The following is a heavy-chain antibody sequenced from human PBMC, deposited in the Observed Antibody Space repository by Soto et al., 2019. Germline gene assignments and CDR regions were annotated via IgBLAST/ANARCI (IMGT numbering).Heavy chain of an antibody. CDR2: IIPVLGRA. Sequence: QVQLVQSGAEVKKPGSSVKVSCKASGGTFDTFAFSWVRQAPGQGLEWLGGIIPVLGRANYAQRFQDRVSASADGSTSTAFMELSSLNSDDTAVYYCARGPWTQEGPKYYFDFWGQGTLATVSS. V-gene: IGHV1-69*01. D-gene: IGHD5-18*01. CDR1: GGTFDTFA. CDR3: ARGPWTQEGPKYYFDF. J-gene: IGHJ4*02.